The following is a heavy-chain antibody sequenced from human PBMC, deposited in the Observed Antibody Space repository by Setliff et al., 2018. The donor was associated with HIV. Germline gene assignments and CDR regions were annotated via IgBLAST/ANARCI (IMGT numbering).Heavy chain of an antibody. D-gene: IGHD6-25*01. CDR1: SGSINNYY. V-gene: IGHV4-59*01. CDR3: ARYSPRGYTLTGPY. CDR2: IYYSGST. Sequence: SETLSLTCTVSSGSINNYYWTWIRQPPGKGLEWIGYIYYSGSTNYNPSLESRVAISIDTSKKQFSLKLTSVTAADTAVYYCARYSPRGYTLTGPYWGQGTLVTVSS. J-gene: IGHJ4*02.